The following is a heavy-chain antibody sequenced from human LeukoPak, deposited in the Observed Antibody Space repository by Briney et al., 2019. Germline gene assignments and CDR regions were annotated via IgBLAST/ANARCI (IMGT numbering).Heavy chain of an antibody. CDR2: ISSSDDGT. Sequence: GGSLRLSCAASGFSLSSCAMSWVRQAPGKGLEWVSAISSSDDGTYNAGSVRGRFTISGDSSKNTLYLQMNNLRTEDAAIYYCAKAPVTSCRGAFCYPLDSWGQGTLVTVSS. CDR1: GFSLSSCA. D-gene: IGHD2-15*01. J-gene: IGHJ4*02. CDR3: AKAPVTSCRGAFCYPLDS. V-gene: IGHV3-23*01.